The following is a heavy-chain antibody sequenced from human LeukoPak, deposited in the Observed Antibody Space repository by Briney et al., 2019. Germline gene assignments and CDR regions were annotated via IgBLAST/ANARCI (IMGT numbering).Heavy chain of an antibody. CDR1: GFTFSSYA. CDR3: AKVPGLRNAFDI. Sequence: GGSLRLSCAASGFTFSSYAMSWVRQAPGKGLEWVAVISYDGSNKYYADSVKGRFTISRDNSKNTLYLQMNSLRAEDTAVYYCAKVPGLRNAFDIWGQGTMVTVSS. V-gene: IGHV3-30*18. J-gene: IGHJ3*02. CDR2: ISYDGSNK.